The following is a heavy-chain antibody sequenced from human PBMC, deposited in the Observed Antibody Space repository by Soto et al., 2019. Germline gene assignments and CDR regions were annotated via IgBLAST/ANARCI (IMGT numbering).Heavy chain of an antibody. CDR1: GYTFTSYA. J-gene: IGHJ5*02. Sequence: QVQLVQSGAEEKKPGASVKVSCKASGYTFTSYAMHWVRQAPGQRLEWMGWINAGNGNTKYSQKFQGRVTITRYTSESTAYMELSSLRSEATAVYYCARGGGWYVWFDPWGQGTLVTVSS. CDR2: INAGNGNT. V-gene: IGHV1-3*05. CDR3: ARGGGWYVWFDP. D-gene: IGHD6-19*01.